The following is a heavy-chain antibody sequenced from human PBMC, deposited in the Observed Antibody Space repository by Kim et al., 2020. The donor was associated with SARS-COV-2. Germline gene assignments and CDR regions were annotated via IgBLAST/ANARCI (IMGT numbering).Heavy chain of an antibody. CDR3: ARAYYYDSSGYPYFDY. V-gene: IGHV4-39*01. CDR1: GGSISSSSYY. J-gene: IGHJ4*02. CDR2: IYYSGST. D-gene: IGHD3-22*01. Sequence: SETLSLTCTVSGGSISSSSYYWGWIRQPPGKGLEWIGSIYYSGSTYYNPSLKSRVTISVDTSKNQFSLKLSSVTAADTAVYYCARAYYYDSSGYPYFDYWGPGTLVTVSS.